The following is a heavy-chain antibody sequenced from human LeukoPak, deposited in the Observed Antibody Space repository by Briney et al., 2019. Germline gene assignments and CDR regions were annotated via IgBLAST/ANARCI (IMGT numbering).Heavy chain of an antibody. V-gene: IGHV3-11*01. CDR1: GFTFSDYY. D-gene: IGHD6-6*01. J-gene: IGHJ3*02. CDR2: ISGSGSTI. CDR3: ARVSSRKGAFDI. Sequence: GGSLRLSCAASGFTFSDYYMSWIRQAPGKGLEWVSYISGSGSTIYYADSVKGRFTISRDDAKNSLYLQMNSLRAEDTAVYYCARVSSRKGAFDIWGQGTMVTVSS.